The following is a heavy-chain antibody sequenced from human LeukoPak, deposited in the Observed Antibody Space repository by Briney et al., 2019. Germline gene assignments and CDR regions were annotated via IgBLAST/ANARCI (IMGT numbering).Heavy chain of an antibody. CDR1: GGSISSHN. D-gene: IGHD5-18*01. V-gene: IGHV4-59*11. J-gene: IGHJ4*02. CDR2: LYDSVRT. Sequence: PSETLSLTCTVPGGSISSHNWSWLRQPPGKGLEWIAYLYDSVRTKDNPSLKGRVTLSADTSKNQHSLRLSSVTAADTAVYYCATIKRGDIYGYFDFWGQGILVTVSS. CDR3: ATIKRGDIYGYFDF.